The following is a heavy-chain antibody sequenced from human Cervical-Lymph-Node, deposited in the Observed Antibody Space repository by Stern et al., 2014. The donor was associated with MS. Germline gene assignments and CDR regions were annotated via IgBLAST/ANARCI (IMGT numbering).Heavy chain of an antibody. V-gene: IGHV3-21*06. CDR2: ISSSSSYL. CDR1: AFTFSSYG. J-gene: IGHJ4*02. Sequence: EDQLVESGGGLVKPGGSLRLSCAASAFTFSSYGLPWVRQAPGKGLELVSFISSSSSYLYYADSVKGRFTVSRDNAKNSLYLQMNALRAEDTAVYYCARVREDGSGSYYNALDSWGQGTLVTVSS. CDR3: ARVREDGSGSYYNALDS. D-gene: IGHD3-10*01.